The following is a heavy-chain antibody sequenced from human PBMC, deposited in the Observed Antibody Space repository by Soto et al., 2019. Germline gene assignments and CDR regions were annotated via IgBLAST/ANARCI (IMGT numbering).Heavy chain of an antibody. Sequence: QITLKESGPTLVKPTQTLTLTCTFSGFSLSTSGVGVGWIRQPPGKALEWLALIYWDDGKRYSPSLKSRLSITKDTSKNQVVLTMTNMDPVDTATYYCAHRGYYYDSSGYSYWGQGTLVTVSS. CDR2: IYWDDGK. CDR3: AHRGYYYDSSGYSY. J-gene: IGHJ4*02. CDR1: GFSLSTSGVG. D-gene: IGHD3-22*01. V-gene: IGHV2-5*02.